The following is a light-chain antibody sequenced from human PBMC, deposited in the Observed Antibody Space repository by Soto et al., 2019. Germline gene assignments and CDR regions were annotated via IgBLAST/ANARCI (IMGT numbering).Light chain of an antibody. CDR3: QHYDTSPIT. CDR2: GAS. V-gene: IGKV3-20*01. J-gene: IGKJ5*01. CDR1: QSVSGSR. Sequence: EIVLTQSPGTLSLSPGERATLSCRASQSVSGSRLAWYQQKPGQAPRLLIYGASNRATGIPDRFSGGGSGTDFTLTISRLAPEDFALYYCQHYDTSPITFGQGTRLEMK.